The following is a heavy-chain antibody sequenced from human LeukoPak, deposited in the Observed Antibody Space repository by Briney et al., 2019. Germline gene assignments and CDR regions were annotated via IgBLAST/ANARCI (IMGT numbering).Heavy chain of an antibody. D-gene: IGHD1-26*01. Sequence: SETLSLTCTVSGGSIISSSYSSGWIRQPPGKGLEWIGSIYYSGSTYYNPSLKSRVTISVDTSKNQFSLKLSSVTAADTAVYYCARHWPHSGSFDNFDCGGQGTLVTVSS. CDR1: GGSIISSSYS. CDR2: IYYSGST. V-gene: IGHV4-39*01. CDR3: ARHWPHSGSFDNFDC. J-gene: IGHJ4*02.